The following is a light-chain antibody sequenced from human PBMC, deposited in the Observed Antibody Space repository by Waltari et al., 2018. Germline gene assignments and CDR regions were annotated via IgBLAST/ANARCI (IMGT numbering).Light chain of an antibody. CDR3: NSYSGSSSWV. J-gene: IGLJ3*02. CDR1: SRDVGFYNY. CDR2: DVS. V-gene: IGLV2-14*01. Sequence: QSALTQPTSVSGSPGQSITISCTGTSRDVGFYNYVSWYQQYPGKVPQLLIYDVSDRPSGVSSRFSGSQSGNTASLTISGLQADDEADYYCNSYSGSSSWVFGGGTKLTVL.